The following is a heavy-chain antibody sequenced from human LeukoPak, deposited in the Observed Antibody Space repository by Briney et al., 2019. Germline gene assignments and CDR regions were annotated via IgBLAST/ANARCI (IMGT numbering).Heavy chain of an antibody. J-gene: IGHJ5*02. V-gene: IGHV4-4*07. D-gene: IGHD2-15*01. CDR1: GGSINTYF. Sequence: SETLSLTCTVSGGSINTYFCSWIRQPAGKGLEWIGRIDASGSINYNPSLKSRVTMSVDRSKNQFSLKLSSVTAADTAVYYCAKVGSLSRGRNWVDPWGRGTLVTVSS. CDR3: AKVGSLSRGRNWVDP. CDR2: IDASGSI.